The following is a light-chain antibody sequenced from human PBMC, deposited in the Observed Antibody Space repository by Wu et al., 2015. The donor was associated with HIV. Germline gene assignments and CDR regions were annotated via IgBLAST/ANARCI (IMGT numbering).Light chain of an antibody. Sequence: VLTQSPGTLSLSPGERAALSCRASQNIGSSDLAWYQQKPGQAPRLLIYDASIRATGIPDRFSGSGSGTEFTLTISSLQSEDFAVYYCQQYNNWPPSYSFGQGTKLEIK. J-gene: IGKJ2*03. CDR3: QQYNNWPPSYS. CDR2: DAS. V-gene: IGKV3D-15*01. CDR1: QNIGSSD.